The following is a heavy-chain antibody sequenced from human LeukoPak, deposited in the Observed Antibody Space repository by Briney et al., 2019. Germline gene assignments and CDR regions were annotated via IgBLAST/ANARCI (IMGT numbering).Heavy chain of an antibody. CDR1: GGSISRGSYY. V-gene: IGHV4-61*02. Sequence: PSETLSLTCIVSGGSISRGSYYWNWIRQPAGKGLEWMGRIYNSGSTNYNPSLKSRVTISTDMSKNQFSLNLSSVTAADTAVYYCARELGRGYSSGWNPFDYWGQGTLVTVSS. CDR3: ARELGRGYSSGWNPFDY. J-gene: IGHJ4*02. D-gene: IGHD6-19*01. CDR2: IYNSGST.